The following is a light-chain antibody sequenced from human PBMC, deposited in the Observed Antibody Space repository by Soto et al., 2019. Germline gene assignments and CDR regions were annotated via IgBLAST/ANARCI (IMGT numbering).Light chain of an antibody. V-gene: IGKV1-27*01. CDR2: AAS. Sequence: EIEMTQSPSSLSVSVGDRGTLTCRASQSISNYLAWYQQKPGKVPRLLIYAASTLQSGVPSRSSGSGSGTDFTLTISSLQPEDVATYYCQQANSFPITFGQGTRLEIK. CDR1: QSISNY. J-gene: IGKJ5*01. CDR3: QQANSFPIT.